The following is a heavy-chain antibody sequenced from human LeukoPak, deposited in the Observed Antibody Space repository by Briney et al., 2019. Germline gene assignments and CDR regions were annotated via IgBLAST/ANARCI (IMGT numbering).Heavy chain of an antibody. CDR1: GYSFVFFG. CDR2: INSYNGDT. Sequence: ASVKVSCKASGYSFVFFGVSWVRQAPGQGLEWMGWINSYNGDTKYAERLQGRVFMTTDTSTSTSYMELRSLRSDDTAVYYCARVFLGVGGAPDYWGKEPRS. D-gene: IGHD1-26*01. J-gene: IGHJ4*01. V-gene: IGHV1-18*01. CDR3: ARVFLGVGGAPDY.